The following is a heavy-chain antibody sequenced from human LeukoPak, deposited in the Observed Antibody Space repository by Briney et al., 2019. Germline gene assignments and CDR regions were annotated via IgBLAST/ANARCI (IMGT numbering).Heavy chain of an antibody. D-gene: IGHD6-19*01. CDR3: ARGRGSGWYGYYFDY. CDR1: GFTFSSSW. V-gene: IGHV3-7*01. J-gene: IGHJ4*02. Sequence: PGGSLRLSCVASGFTFSSSWMSWVRQGPGKGLEWVANIKQDGSEKYYVDSVKGRFTISRDNAKNSLYLQMNSLRAEDTAVYYCARGRGSGWYGYYFDYWGQGTLVTVSS. CDR2: IKQDGSEK.